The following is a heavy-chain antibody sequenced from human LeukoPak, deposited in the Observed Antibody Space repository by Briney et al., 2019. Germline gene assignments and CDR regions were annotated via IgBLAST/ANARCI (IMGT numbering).Heavy chain of an antibody. CDR2: ISGGGGST. V-gene: IGHV3-23*01. CDR1: GFIFSNAW. Sequence: GGSLRLSCAASGFIFSNAWMSWVRQAPGKGLEWVSGISGGGGSTSYADSVKGRFTISRDNSKNTLYLQMNSLRAEDTAVYYCAKRTTSGGNFDYWGQGTLVTVSS. D-gene: IGHD3-10*02. CDR3: AKRTTSGGNFDY. J-gene: IGHJ4*02.